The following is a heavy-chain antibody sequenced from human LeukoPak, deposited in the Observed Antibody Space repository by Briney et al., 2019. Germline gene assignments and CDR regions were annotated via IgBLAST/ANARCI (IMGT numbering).Heavy chain of an antibody. D-gene: IGHD5-18*01. V-gene: IGHV4-34*01. Sequence: PSETLSLTCAVYGGSFSGDYWSWIRQPPGKGLEWIGEINHSGSTNYNPSLKSRVTISVDTSKNQFSLKLSSVTAADTAVYYCARNYGYGYPYCFDYWGQGTLVTVSS. CDR2: INHSGST. CDR3: ARNYGYGYPYCFDY. J-gene: IGHJ4*02. CDR1: GGSFSGDY.